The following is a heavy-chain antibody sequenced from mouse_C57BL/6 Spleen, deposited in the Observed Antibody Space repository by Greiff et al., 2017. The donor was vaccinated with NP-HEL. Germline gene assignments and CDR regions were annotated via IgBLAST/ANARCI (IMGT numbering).Heavy chain of an antibody. CDR2: ISYDGSN. J-gene: IGHJ4*01. CDR1: GYSITSGYY. Sequence: EVQLQESGPGLVKPSQSLSLTCSVTGYSITSGYYWNWIRQFPGNKLEWMGYISYDGSNNYNPSLKNRISITRDTSKNQFFLKLNSVTTEDTATYYCARDEEAMDYWGQGTSVTVSS. V-gene: IGHV3-6*01. CDR3: ARDEEAMDY.